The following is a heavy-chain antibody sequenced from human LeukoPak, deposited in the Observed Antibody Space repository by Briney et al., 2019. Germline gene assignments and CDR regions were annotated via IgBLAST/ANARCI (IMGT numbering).Heavy chain of an antibody. Sequence: SETLSLTCTVSGGFISSYYWSWIRQPAGKGLEWIGRIYTSGSTNYNPSLKSRVTMSVDTSKNQFSLKLSSVTAADTAVYYCARDELYYDSSGYYNYFDYWGQGTLVTVSS. CDR1: GGFISSYY. V-gene: IGHV4-4*07. J-gene: IGHJ4*02. CDR3: ARDELYYDSSGYYNYFDY. D-gene: IGHD3-22*01. CDR2: IYTSGST.